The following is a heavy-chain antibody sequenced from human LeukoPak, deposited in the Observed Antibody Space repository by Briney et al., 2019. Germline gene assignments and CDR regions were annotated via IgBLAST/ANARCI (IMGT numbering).Heavy chain of an antibody. CDR1: GFTFRNNW. J-gene: IGHJ4*02. V-gene: IGHV3-7*03. D-gene: IGHD1-26*01. Sequence: PGGSLRLSCAASGFTFRNNWMNWIRQTPGKGLEWVANIRPDASDTGYVDSVKGRFTISRDNAKNLLYPQMNSLRVDDTAVYYCTSISLGANEDYWGQGTRVTVSS. CDR3: TSISLGANEDY. CDR2: IRPDASDT.